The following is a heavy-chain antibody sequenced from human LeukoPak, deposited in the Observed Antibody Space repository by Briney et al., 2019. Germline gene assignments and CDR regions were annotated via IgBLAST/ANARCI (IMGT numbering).Heavy chain of an antibody. J-gene: IGHJ4*02. CDR1: GGSISSGSYY. CDR2: IYTSGST. D-gene: IGHD6-19*01. CDR3: ARRRYSSGSDY. Sequence: PSETLSLTCTVSGGSISSGSYYWSWIRQPAGKGLEWIGRIYTSGSTNYNPSLKSRVTISVDTSKNQFSLKLSSVTAADTAVYYCARRRYSSGSDYWGQGTLVTVSS. V-gene: IGHV4-61*02.